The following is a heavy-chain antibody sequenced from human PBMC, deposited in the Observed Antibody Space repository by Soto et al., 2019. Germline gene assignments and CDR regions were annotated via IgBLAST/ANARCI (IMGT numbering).Heavy chain of an antibody. Sequence: PSETLSLTCTVSGGSISSSSYYWGWIRQPPGKGLEWIGSIYYSGSTYYNPSLKSRVTISVDTSKNQFSLKLSSVTAADTAVYYCARPGGQSYYYAIDHWGQGTLVTVSS. V-gene: IGHV4-39*07. CDR1: GGSISSSSYY. CDR2: IYYSGST. CDR3: ARPGGQSYYYAIDH. J-gene: IGHJ4*02. D-gene: IGHD3-10*01.